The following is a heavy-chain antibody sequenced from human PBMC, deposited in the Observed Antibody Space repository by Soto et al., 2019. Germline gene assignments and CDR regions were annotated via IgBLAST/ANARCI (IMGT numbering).Heavy chain of an antibody. J-gene: IGHJ4*02. Sequence: SETLSLTCAVYGGSFRDYYWSWVRQPPGKGLEWIGQINHSGSTNYNPSLKSRVTISVDTSKNQFSLKLSSVTAADTAVYYCARTSRFDSWGQGTRVTVSS. D-gene: IGHD6-6*01. CDR2: INHSGST. CDR1: GGSFRDYY. V-gene: IGHV4-34*01. CDR3: ARTSRFDS.